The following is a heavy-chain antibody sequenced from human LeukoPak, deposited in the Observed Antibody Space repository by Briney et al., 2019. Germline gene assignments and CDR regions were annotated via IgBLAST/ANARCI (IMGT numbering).Heavy chain of an antibody. J-gene: IGHJ6*03. CDR1: GFTFSSYG. Sequence: GGSLRLSCAASGFTFSSYGMSWVRQAPGKGLEWVSAINTSGGSTYYADSVKGRFTISRDNSKNTLYLQMNSLRAEDTAIYYCAKNGDRGAYCSGGSCYPYFYYYMDVWGKGTTVTISS. V-gene: IGHV3-23*01. D-gene: IGHD2-15*01. CDR2: INTSGGST. CDR3: AKNGDRGAYCSGGSCYPYFYYYMDV.